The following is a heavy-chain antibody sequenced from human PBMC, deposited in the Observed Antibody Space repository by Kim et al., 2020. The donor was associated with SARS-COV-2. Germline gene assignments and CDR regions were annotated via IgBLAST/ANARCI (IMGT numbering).Heavy chain of an antibody. CDR2: ISYDGSNK. Sequence: GGSLRLSCAASGFTFSSYGMHWVRQAPGKGLEWVVVISYDGSNKYYADSVKGRFTISRDNSKNTLYLQMNSLRAEDTAVYYCAKDLYNHYYGSRSYPYYCYGMDVWGQGTTVTVSS. CDR1: GFTFSSYG. J-gene: IGHJ6*02. V-gene: IGHV3-30*18. CDR3: AKDLYNHYYGSRSYPYYCYGMDV. D-gene: IGHD3-10*01.